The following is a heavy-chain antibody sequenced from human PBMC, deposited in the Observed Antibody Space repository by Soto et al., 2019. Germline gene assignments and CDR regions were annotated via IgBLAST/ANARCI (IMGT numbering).Heavy chain of an antibody. CDR1: GGSISSGGYY. V-gene: IGHV4-31*03. CDR2: IYYSGST. D-gene: IGHD3-10*01. J-gene: IGHJ5*02. Sequence: QVQLQESGPGLVKPSQTLSLTCTVSGGSISSGGYYWSWIRQHPGKGLEWIGYIYYSGSTYYNPSLKSGVTISVDTSKNQFSLKLSSVTAADTAVYYCARYFTMVRGVIAWFDPWGQGTLVTVSS. CDR3: ARYFTMVRGVIAWFDP.